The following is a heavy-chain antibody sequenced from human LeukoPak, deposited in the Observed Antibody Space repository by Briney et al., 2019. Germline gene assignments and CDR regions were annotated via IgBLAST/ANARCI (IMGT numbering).Heavy chain of an antibody. V-gene: IGHV3-21*01. J-gene: IGHJ4*02. CDR3: AREGPDY. CDR1: GFTFSSYW. Sequence: SGGSLRLSCAASGFTFSSYWMHWVRQAPGKGLEWVSSIISSSSYIYYADSVKGRFTISRDNAKNSLYLQMNSLRAEDTAMYFCAREGPDYWGQGTLVIVSS. CDR2: IISSSSYI.